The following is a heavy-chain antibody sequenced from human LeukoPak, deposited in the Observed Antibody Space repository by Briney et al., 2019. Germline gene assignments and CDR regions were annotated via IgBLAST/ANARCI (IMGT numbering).Heavy chain of an antibody. CDR3: ARDWHGMDV. V-gene: IGHV3-30*04. CDR1: GFTFSSYA. J-gene: IGHJ6*02. Sequence: GGSLRLSCAASGFTFSSYAMHWVRQAPGKGLEWVAVISYDGSNKYYADSVKGRFTISRDNSKNTLYLQMNSLRAEDTAVHYCARDWHGMDVWGQGTTVTVSS. CDR2: ISYDGSNK.